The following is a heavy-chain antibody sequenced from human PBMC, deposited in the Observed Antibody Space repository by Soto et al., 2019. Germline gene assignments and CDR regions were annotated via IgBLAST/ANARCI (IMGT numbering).Heavy chain of an antibody. CDR1: GFPFSSYA. Sequence: ESGGGVVQPGSSLSPPCEAPGFPFSSYALHWFGKAPGKGLEWGAVISYDGSNKYYADSVKGRFTISRDNSKNTLYLQMNSLRAEDTAVYYCASTMDVWGQGTTVTVSS. V-gene: IGHV3-30-3*01. CDR2: ISYDGSNK. J-gene: IGHJ6*02. CDR3: ASTMDV.